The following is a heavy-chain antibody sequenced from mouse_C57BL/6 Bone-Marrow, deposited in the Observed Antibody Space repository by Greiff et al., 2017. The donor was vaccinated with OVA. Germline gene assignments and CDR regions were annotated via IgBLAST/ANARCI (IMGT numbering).Heavy chain of an antibody. D-gene: IGHD2-2*01. Sequence: EVQLQQSGPELVKPGASVKISCKASGYTFTDYYMNWVKQSHGKSLEWIGDINPNNGGTSYNQKFKGKATLTVDKSSSTAYMELRSLTSEDSAVYYCARVEVYGYDVWFAYWGQGTLVTVSA. V-gene: IGHV1-26*01. J-gene: IGHJ3*01. CDR2: INPNNGGT. CDR3: ARVEVYGYDVWFAY. CDR1: GYTFTDYY.